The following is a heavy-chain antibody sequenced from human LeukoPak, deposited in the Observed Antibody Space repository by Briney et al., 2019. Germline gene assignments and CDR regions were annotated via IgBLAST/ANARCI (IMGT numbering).Heavy chain of an antibody. V-gene: IGHV3-30*19. CDR2: ISYDGSNK. J-gene: IGHJ4*02. CDR3: ARDSPSGGYGY. D-gene: IGHD5-12*01. Sequence: PGRSLTLSCAASEFTFTTYGMHWVRQAPGKGLEWVAVISYDGSNKYYADSVKGRFTISRDNSKNTLYLQMNSLRAEDTAVYYCARDSPSGGYGYWGQGTLVTVSS. CDR1: EFTFTTYG.